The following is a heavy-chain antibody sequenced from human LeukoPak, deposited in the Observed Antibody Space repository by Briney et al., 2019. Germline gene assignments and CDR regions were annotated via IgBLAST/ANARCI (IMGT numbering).Heavy chain of an antibody. V-gene: IGHV3-21*01. J-gene: IGHJ5*02. CDR1: GFTFRTYN. Sequence: GGSLRLSCAASGFTFRTYNMNWVRQAPGKGLEWVSSITTSSTYIYYADSVKGRFTISRDNAKNSLYLQMNSLRAEDTAIYYCAKKYSTGLDPWGQGTLVTVSS. CDR2: ITTSSTYI. CDR3: AKKYSTGLDP. D-gene: IGHD1-26*01.